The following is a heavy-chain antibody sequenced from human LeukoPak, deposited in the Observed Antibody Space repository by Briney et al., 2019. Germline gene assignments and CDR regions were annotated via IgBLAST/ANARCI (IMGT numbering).Heavy chain of an antibody. CDR2: IDTAGGT. CDR1: GFTFSNYD. CDR3: VRELMGPGRYYYMDA. Sequence: GGSLRLSCAASGFTFSNYDMHWVRQATGKALEWVSAIDTAGGTYYPGSVKGRFTISRENSKSSLYLQMDTLRAEDTAVYFCVRELMGPGRYYYMDAWGKGTTVTVSS. V-gene: IGHV3-13*01. J-gene: IGHJ6*03. D-gene: IGHD2-8*01.